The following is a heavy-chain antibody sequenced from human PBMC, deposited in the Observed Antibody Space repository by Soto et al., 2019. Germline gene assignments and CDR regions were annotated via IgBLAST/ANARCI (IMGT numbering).Heavy chain of an antibody. J-gene: IGHJ4*02. CDR3: GGEFAYYEGSESSFNY. CDR1: GHSLPGNSPP. Sequence: SHTLSLTCAISGHSLPGNSPPWNWIRQSPSRGLEWLRSTYYSSKWHNDYAVPVKSRITLTPDTSQHQFSLHLNSVTPQDTAVYYCGGEFAYYEGSESSFNYWGQEAVFT. D-gene: IGHD3-16*01. CDR2: TYYSSKWHN. V-gene: IGHV6-1*01.